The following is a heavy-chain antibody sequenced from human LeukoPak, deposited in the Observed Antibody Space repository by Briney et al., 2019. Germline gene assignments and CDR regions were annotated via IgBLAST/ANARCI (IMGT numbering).Heavy chain of an antibody. D-gene: IGHD3-22*01. V-gene: IGHV4-38-2*01. CDR2: IYHSGST. CDR1: GYFISSGYY. J-gene: IGHJ4*02. CDR3: ARGSGYYYLFDY. Sequence: SETLSVTCAVSGYFISSGYYWGWIRQPPGKGLEWIGSIYHSGSTYYNPSLKSRVTISVDTSKNQFSLKLSSVTAADTAVYYCARGSGYYYLFDYWGQGTLVTVSS.